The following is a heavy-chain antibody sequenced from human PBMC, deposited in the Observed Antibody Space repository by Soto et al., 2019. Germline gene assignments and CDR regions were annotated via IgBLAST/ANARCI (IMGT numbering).Heavy chain of an antibody. CDR1: GFTFSSYG. J-gene: IGHJ6*02. Sequence: HPGGSLRLSCAASGFTFSSYGMHWVRQAPGKGLEWVAVIWYDGSNKYYADSVKGRFTISRDNSKNTLYLQMNSLRAEDTAVYYCARGCSGGSCYPDWDYYYYGMDVWGQGTTVTVSS. D-gene: IGHD2-15*01. V-gene: IGHV3-33*01. CDR3: ARGCSGGSCYPDWDYYYYGMDV. CDR2: IWYDGSNK.